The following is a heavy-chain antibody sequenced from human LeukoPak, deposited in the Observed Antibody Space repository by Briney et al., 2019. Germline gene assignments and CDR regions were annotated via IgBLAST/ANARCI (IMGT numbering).Heavy chain of an antibody. CDR1: GSSIGSYY. CDR3: ATDAKYVDIVATITIDAFDI. Sequence: PAETKNCTCTVSGSSIGSYYWSWIQQPPGKGLEWIGTIYYSGSTKNNPSLKSRVTISVDTSKNQFSLKLGSVTAEDTAVYYCATDAKYVDIVATITIDAFDIWGQGTMVTVSS. CDR2: IYYSGST. J-gene: IGHJ3*02. V-gene: IGHV4-59*01. D-gene: IGHD5-12*01.